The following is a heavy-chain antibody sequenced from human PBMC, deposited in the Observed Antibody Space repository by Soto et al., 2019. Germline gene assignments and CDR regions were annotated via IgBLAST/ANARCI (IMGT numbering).Heavy chain of an antibody. V-gene: IGHV4-59*01. Sequence: SETLSLTCTVSGGSISSYYWSWIRQPPGKGLEWIGYIYYSGSTNYNPSLKSRVTISVDTSKNQFSLKLSSVTAADTAVYYCARDKRITMVRGVIHYYYYYMDVWGKGTTVTVSS. J-gene: IGHJ6*03. CDR1: GGSISSYY. CDR3: ARDKRITMVRGVIHYYYYYMDV. D-gene: IGHD3-10*01. CDR2: IYYSGST.